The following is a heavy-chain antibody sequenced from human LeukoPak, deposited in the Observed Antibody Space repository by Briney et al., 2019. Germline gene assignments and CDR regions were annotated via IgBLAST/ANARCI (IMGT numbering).Heavy chain of an antibody. CDR3: ARRYYGSGSYYYNDAFDI. CDR2: ISVYNGNT. Sequence: ASVKVSCKASGGTFSSYAISWVRQAPGQGLEWMGWISVYNGNTNYAQKFQGRVTMTTDTSTSTAYMELRSLRSDDTAVYYCARRYYGSGSYYYNDAFDIWGQGTMVTVSS. J-gene: IGHJ3*02. V-gene: IGHV1-18*01. CDR1: GGTFSSYA. D-gene: IGHD3-10*01.